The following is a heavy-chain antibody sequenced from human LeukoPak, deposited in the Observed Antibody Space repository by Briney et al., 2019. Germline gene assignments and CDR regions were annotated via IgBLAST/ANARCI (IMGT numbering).Heavy chain of an antibody. CDR1: GASISTTNYY. CDR3: ARRVGFLEWPYYYYYMDV. V-gene: IGHV4-39*07. CDR2: INHSGST. D-gene: IGHD3-3*02. Sequence: PSETLSLTCTVSGASISTTNYYWGWIRQPPGKGLEWIGEINHSGSTNYNPSLKSRVTISVDTSKNQFSLKLSSVTAADTAVYYCARRVGFLEWPYYYYYMDVWGKGTTVTVSS. J-gene: IGHJ6*03.